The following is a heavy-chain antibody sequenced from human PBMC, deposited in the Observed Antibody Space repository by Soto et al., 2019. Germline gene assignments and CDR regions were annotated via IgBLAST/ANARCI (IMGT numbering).Heavy chain of an antibody. CDR1: GFTFDTYG. V-gene: IGHV3-30-3*01. J-gene: IGHJ6*02. Sequence: PGGSLRLSCAASGFTFDTYGIHWVRQVPGKGLQWVALISYEGSNTYYADSVRGRFTISRDNSKNTLYLQMNTLRPEDTGVYYCARVTPGNNLYYFSGLDFWGQGTSVTVSS. CDR2: ISYEGSNT. D-gene: IGHD1-1*01. CDR3: ARVTPGNNLYYFSGLDF.